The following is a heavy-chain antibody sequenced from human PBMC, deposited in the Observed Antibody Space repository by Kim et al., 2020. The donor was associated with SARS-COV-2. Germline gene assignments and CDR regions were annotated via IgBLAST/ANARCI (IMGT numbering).Heavy chain of an antibody. D-gene: IGHD4-17*01. J-gene: IGHJ6*02. CDR1: GFTFSSYS. CDR3: ARVSSGDYVYGMDV. CDR2: ISSSSSYI. V-gene: IGHV3-21*01. Sequence: GGSLRLSCAASGFTFSSYSMNWVRQAPGKGLEWVSSISSSSSYIYYADSVKGRFTISRDNAKNSLYLQMNSLRAEDTAVYYCARVSSGDYVYGMDVWGQGTTVTVS.